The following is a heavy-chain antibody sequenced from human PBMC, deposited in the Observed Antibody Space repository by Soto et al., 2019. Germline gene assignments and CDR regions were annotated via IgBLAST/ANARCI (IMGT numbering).Heavy chain of an antibody. V-gene: IGHV4-30-4*01. Sequence: QVQLQESGPGLVKPSQTLSLTCTVSGGSISSGDYYWSWIRQPPGKGXEWIGYIYYSGSTYYNPSLKSRVTISVDTSKNXXXXXXXXXXXXXXXXXXXXXXXXXXSSGYPXXXFDIWGQGTMVTVSS. J-gene: IGHJ3*02. D-gene: IGHD3-22*01. CDR1: GGSISSGDYY. CDR3: XXXXXXXSSGYPXXXFDI. CDR2: IYYSGST.